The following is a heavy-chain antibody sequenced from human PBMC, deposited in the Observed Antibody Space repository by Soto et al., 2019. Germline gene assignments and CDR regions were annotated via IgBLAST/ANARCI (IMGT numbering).Heavy chain of an antibody. CDR3: VKGRRTEAYGMEV. V-gene: IGHV3-30*18. D-gene: IGHD2-21*01. CDR1: GFSFSSHG. CDR2: ISHDETRK. J-gene: IGHJ6*02. Sequence: QVQLVESGGGVVQPGRSLILSCAASGFSFSSHGMHWVRQAPSRGLEWVAVISHDETRKHYGDSVKGRFTISRDNSQDTVYLQMISVREEDTAVYYCVKGRRTEAYGMEVWGQGTTVTVSS.